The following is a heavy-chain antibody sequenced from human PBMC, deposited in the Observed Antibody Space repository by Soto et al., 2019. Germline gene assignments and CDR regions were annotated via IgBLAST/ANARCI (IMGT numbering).Heavy chain of an antibody. Sequence: ASVKVSCKASGYTFTSYGINWVRQAPGQGLEWMGWISANNGNTHYAQKLQGRVTMTTDTSTSTAYMELSSLRSEDTAVYYCAREIAVAGLYYFDYWGQGTLVTVSS. CDR3: AREIAVAGLYYFDY. CDR2: ISANNGNT. J-gene: IGHJ4*02. D-gene: IGHD6-19*01. CDR1: GYTFTSYG. V-gene: IGHV1-18*01.